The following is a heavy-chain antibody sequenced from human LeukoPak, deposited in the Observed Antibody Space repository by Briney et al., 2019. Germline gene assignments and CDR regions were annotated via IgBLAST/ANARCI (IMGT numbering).Heavy chain of an antibody. V-gene: IGHV1-69*04. CDR3: ASHDYYDSSGYYLDAFDF. D-gene: IGHD3-22*01. Sequence: SVKVSCKASGGTFSSYAISWVRQAPGQGLEWMGRIIPILGITNYAQKFQGRVTITADKSTSTAYMELSSLRSEDTAVYYCASHDYYDSSGYYLDAFDFWGQGTMVTVSS. J-gene: IGHJ3*01. CDR1: GGTFSSYA. CDR2: IIPILGIT.